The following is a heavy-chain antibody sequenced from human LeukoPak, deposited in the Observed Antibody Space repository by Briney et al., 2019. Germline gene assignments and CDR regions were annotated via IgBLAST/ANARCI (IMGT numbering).Heavy chain of an antibody. CDR3: ARDHVDTAMGEFDP. V-gene: IGHV4-39*07. J-gene: IGHJ5*02. CDR2: IYYSGST. D-gene: IGHD5-18*01. Sequence: SETLSLTCTVSGGSISSSSYYWGWIRQPPGKGLEWIGSIYYSGSTNYNPSLKSRVTISVDTSKNQFSLKLSSVTAADTAVYYCARDHVDTAMGEFDPWGQGTLVTVSS. CDR1: GGSISSSSYY.